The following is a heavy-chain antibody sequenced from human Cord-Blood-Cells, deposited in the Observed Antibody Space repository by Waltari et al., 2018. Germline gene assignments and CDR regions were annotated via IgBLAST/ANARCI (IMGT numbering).Heavy chain of an antibody. CDR2: IKQDGSEK. J-gene: IGHJ4*02. V-gene: IGHV3-7*01. CDR3: ARVRGGCYSYYFDY. Sequence: EVQLVESGGGLVQPGGSLRLSCAASGFTFSSYWMSWVRQAPGKGLGWVANIKQDGSEKYCVDAVNGRFTISGDNATSSLYLQLVCLRAEYPAVYYCARVRGGCYSYYFDYWGQGPLVTVSS. D-gene: IGHD2-15*01. CDR1: GFTFSSYW.